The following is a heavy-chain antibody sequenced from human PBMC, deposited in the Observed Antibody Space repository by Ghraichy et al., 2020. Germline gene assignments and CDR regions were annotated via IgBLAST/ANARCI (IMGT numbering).Heavy chain of an antibody. D-gene: IGHD3/OR15-3a*01. CDR1: GFTFSDYY. CDR2: ISSSGTAT. Sequence: GGSLRLSCAASGFTFSDYYMSWIRQAPGKGLEWVSYISSSGTATYYADSVKGRFTTSRDNAKNSLSLQMNSLGAEDTAVYYCARVEGFWTGYYYFDSWGQGTLVTVSS. V-gene: IGHV3-11*01. J-gene: IGHJ4*02. CDR3: ARVEGFWTGYYYFDS.